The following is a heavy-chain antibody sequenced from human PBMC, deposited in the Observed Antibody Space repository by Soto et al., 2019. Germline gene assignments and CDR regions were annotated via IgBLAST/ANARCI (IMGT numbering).Heavy chain of an antibody. CDR1: GGSFSGYY. D-gene: IGHD3-10*01. CDR3: ARGIGSGSYLSPKYYYYYGMDV. Sequence: SETLSLTCAVYGGSFSGYYWSWIRQPPGKWLEWIGEINHSGSTNYNPSLKSRVTISVDTSKNQFSLKLSSVTAADTAVYYCARGIGSGSYLSPKYYYYYGMDVWGQGXTVTVYS. CDR2: INHSGST. J-gene: IGHJ6*02. V-gene: IGHV4-34*01.